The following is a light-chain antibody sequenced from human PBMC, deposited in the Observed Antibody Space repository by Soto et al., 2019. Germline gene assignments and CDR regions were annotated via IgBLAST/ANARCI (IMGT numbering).Light chain of an antibody. Sequence: QTVVTQEPSFSVSPGGTVTLTCGLSSGSVSTSYYPSWYQQTPGQAPRTLIYSTDTRSSGVPDRFSGSILGNKAALTITGAQADDESSYYCVLYMPSGIVVFGGGTQLTVL. CDR3: VLYMPSGIVV. CDR2: STD. J-gene: IGLJ3*02. V-gene: IGLV8-61*01. CDR1: SGSVSTSYY.